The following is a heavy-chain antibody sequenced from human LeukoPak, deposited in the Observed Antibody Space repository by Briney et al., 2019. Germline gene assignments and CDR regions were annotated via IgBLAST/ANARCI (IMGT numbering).Heavy chain of an antibody. CDR1: GYTFTIYG. Sequence: ASVKVSCKASGYTFTIYGISWVREAPGQGLEWMGWINPNSGGTNYAQKFQGRVTMTRDTSISTAYMELSRLRSDDTAVYYCAREGYYDSSGYLKAFDIWGQGTMVTVSS. CDR2: INPNSGGT. CDR3: AREGYYDSSGYLKAFDI. D-gene: IGHD3-22*01. J-gene: IGHJ3*02. V-gene: IGHV1-2*02.